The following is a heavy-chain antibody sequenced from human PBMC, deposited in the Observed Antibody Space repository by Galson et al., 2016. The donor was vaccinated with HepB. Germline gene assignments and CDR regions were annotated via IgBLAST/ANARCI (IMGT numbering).Heavy chain of an antibody. CDR3: ARNPGSTNHPYYLDY. V-gene: IGHV4-39*01. CDR2: IYYSGST. Sequence: ETLSLTCTVSGGSISSSSYYWGWIRQPPGKGLEYIGSIYYSGSTYYDPSLKSRVTISVDTSKNQFSLRLTSVTAADTAVYYCARNPGSTNHPYYLDYWGQGTLVAVSS. CDR1: GGSISSSSYY. J-gene: IGHJ4*02. D-gene: IGHD1-14*01.